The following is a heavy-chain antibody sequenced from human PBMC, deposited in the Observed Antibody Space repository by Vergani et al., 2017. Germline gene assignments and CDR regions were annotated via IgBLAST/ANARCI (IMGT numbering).Heavy chain of an antibody. V-gene: IGHV4-39*01. D-gene: IGHD4-17*01. J-gene: IGHJ3*02. CDR2: IYYIGST. CDR3: ARHAGRSDYGAAGRAFDI. Sequence: QLQLQESGPGLVKPSETLSLTCTVSGGSISSSSYYWGWIRQPPGKGLEWIGSIYYIGSTYYNPSLKSRVTISVDTSKNQFSLKLSSVTAADTAVYYCARHAGRSDYGAAGRAFDIWGQGTMVTVSS. CDR1: GGSISSSSYY.